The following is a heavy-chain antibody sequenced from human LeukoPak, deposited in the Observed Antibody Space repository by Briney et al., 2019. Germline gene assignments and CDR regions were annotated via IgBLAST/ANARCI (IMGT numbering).Heavy chain of an antibody. CDR1: GGSISSYY. CDR3: ARDGYSTGDFDY. Sequence: SETLSLTCTVSGGSISSYYWSWIRQPPGKGLEWIGYIYYSGSTNYNPSLKSRVTISVDTSKNQFSLKLSSVTAADTAVYYCARDGYSTGDFDYWGQRTLVTVSS. CDR2: IYYSGST. V-gene: IGHV4-59*01. J-gene: IGHJ4*02. D-gene: IGHD5-24*01.